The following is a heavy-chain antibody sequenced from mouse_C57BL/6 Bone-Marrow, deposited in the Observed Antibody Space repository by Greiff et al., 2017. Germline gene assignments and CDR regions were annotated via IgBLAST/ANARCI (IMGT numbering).Heavy chain of an antibody. CDR3: ARPGFSWFAY. Sequence: EVMLVESGGDLVKPGGSLKLSCAASGFTFSSYGMSWVSQTPDKRLEWVATISRGGSYTYYPDSVKGRFTISRDNAKNTLYLQRSSLKSEDTAMYYCARPGFSWFAYWGQGTLVTVSA. CDR1: GFTFSSYG. V-gene: IGHV5-6*01. CDR2: ISRGGSYT. J-gene: IGHJ3*01.